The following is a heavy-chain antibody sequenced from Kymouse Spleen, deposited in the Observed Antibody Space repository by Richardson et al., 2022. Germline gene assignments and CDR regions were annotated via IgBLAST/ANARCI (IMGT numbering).Heavy chain of an antibody. D-gene: IGHD2-2*02. CDR2: ISSSSSYI. J-gene: IGHJ5*02. CDR1: GFTFSSYS. V-gene: IGHV3-21*03. Sequence: EVQLVESGGGLVKPGGSLRLSCAASGFTFSSYSMNWVRQAPGKGLEWVSSISSSSSYIYYADSVKGRFTISRDNAKNSLYLQMNSLRAEDTAVYYCAREDCSSTSCYHNWFDPWGQGTLVTVSS. CDR3: AREDCSSTSCYHNWFDP.